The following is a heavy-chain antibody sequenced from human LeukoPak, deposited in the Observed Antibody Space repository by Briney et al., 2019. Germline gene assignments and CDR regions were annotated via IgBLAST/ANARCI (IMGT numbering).Heavy chain of an antibody. CDR3: ARVRRHYDSSGYPSRLFDY. Sequence: SSETLSLTCTVSGGSISSYYWSWIRQPPGKGLEWIGYIYYSGSTNYNPSLKSRVTISVDTSKNQFSLKLSSVTAADTAVYYCARVRRHYDSSGYPSRLFDYWGQGTLVTVSS. CDR1: GGSISSYY. D-gene: IGHD3-22*01. V-gene: IGHV4-59*01. CDR2: IYYSGST. J-gene: IGHJ4*02.